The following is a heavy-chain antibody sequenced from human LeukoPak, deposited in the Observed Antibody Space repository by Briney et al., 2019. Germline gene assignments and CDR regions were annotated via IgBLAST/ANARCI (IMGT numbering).Heavy chain of an antibody. CDR3: ARREDTAMVTEDY. CDR2: IYYSGST. Sequence: SETLSLTCTVSGGSISSYYWSWIRQAPGKGLEWIRSIYYSGSTYYNPSLKSRVTISVDTSKNQFSLKLSSVTAADTAVYYCARREDTAMVTEDYWGQGTLVTVSS. V-gene: IGHV4-39*01. D-gene: IGHD5-18*01. CDR1: GGSISSYY. J-gene: IGHJ4*02.